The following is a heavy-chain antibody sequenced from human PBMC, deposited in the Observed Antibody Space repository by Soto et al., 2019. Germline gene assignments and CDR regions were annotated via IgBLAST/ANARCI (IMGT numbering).Heavy chain of an antibody. Sequence: GGSLRLSCAASGFTFSSYAMHWVRQAPGKGLEWVAVISYDGSNKYYADSVKGRFTISRDNSKNTLYLQMNSLRAEDTAVYYCARDPYSYGKYYFDYWGQGTLVTVSS. CDR3: ARDPYSYGKYYFDY. D-gene: IGHD5-18*01. J-gene: IGHJ4*02. V-gene: IGHV3-30-3*01. CDR2: ISYDGSNK. CDR1: GFTFSSYA.